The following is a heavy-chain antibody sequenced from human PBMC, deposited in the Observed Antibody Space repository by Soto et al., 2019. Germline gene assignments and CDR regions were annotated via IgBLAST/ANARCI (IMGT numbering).Heavy chain of an antibody. Sequence: SETLSLTCTVFGGSLSGYYWSWIRQPPGKGLEWIAYIYYSGSSNSNPSLKSRVTISVDTSKNQFSLKLSSVTAADTAVYYCARHSNEYRKSLDYWGQGTLVTVSS. CDR1: GGSLSGYY. D-gene: IGHD1-1*01. CDR3: ARHSNEYRKSLDY. V-gene: IGHV4-59*08. CDR2: IYYSGSS. J-gene: IGHJ4*02.